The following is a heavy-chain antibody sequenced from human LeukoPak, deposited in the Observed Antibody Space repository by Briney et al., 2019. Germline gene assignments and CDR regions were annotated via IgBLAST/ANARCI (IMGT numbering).Heavy chain of an antibody. CDR1: GFTFSSYA. V-gene: IGHV3-30*04. CDR3: ARDGPPYYYDSSGSLNWFDP. Sequence: GGSLRLSCAASGFTFSSYAMHWVRQAPGKGLEWVAVISYDGSNKYYADSVKGRFTISRDNSKNTLYLQMNSLRAEDTAVYYCARDGPPYYYDSSGSLNWFDPWGQGTLVTVSS. CDR2: ISYDGSNK. J-gene: IGHJ5*02. D-gene: IGHD3-22*01.